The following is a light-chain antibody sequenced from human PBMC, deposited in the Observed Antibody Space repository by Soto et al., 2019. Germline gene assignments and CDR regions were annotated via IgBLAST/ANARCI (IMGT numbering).Light chain of an antibody. J-gene: IGKJ5*01. V-gene: IGKV3-11*01. Sequence: MTQSPATLSLSPGERATLSCRASQSVGSYLAWYQQKPGQAPRLLIYGASNRATGIPARFSGSGSGTDFTLSISSLEAEDFAVYYCQQRSNWPSSITFGHGTRLEIK. CDR1: QSVGSY. CDR3: QQRSNWPSSIT. CDR2: GAS.